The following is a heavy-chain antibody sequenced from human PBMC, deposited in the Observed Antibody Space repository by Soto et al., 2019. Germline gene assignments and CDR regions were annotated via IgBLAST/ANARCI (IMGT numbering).Heavy chain of an antibody. Sequence: EVQLVESGGGLVQPGGSLRVSCAASGFSFTSYWMSWVRQAPGKGLEWVANIKEDGSAKYYLDPVKGRFTISRDNAKNSLYLQMSSLRAEDKAVYYCAREDFYRFDYWGQGNLVTVSS. CDR2: IKEDGSAK. J-gene: IGHJ4*02. V-gene: IGHV3-7*01. CDR1: GFSFTSYW. CDR3: AREDFYRFDY.